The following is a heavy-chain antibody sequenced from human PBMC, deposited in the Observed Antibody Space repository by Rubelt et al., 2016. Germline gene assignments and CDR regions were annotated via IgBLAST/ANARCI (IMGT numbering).Heavy chain of an antibody. CDR1: GGTFSSYA. Sequence: QVQLVQSGAEVKKPGSSVKVSCKASGGTFSSYAISWVRQAPGQGLEWMGGLIPIFVTANYAQKFQGRVKITADESTSTAYRELSSLRSEDTAVYYCARIKEDWFDPWGQGTLVTVSS. CDR3: ARIKEDWFDP. CDR2: LIPIFVTA. J-gene: IGHJ5*02. V-gene: IGHV1-69*01.